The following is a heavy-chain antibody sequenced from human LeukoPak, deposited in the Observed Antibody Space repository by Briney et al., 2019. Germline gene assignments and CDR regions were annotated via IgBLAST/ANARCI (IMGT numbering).Heavy chain of an antibody. CDR2: INPNSGGT. D-gene: IGHD3-22*01. V-gene: IGHV1-2*02. CDR3: ARGPYYYDSSAYYSGY. Sequence: WASVKVSCKASGYTFTGYYMHWVRQAPGQGLEWMGWINPNSGGTNYAQKFQGRVTMTRDTSISTAYMELSRLRSDDTAVYFCARGPYYYDSSAYYSGYWGQGTLVTVSS. CDR1: GYTFTGYY. J-gene: IGHJ4*02.